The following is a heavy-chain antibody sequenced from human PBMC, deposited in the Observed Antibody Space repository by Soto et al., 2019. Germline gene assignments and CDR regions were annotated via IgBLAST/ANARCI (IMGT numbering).Heavy chain of an antibody. Sequence: PGGSLRLSCSASGFTFSSYWMHWVRQAPGKGLVWVSRINSDESTTSYTDSVKGRFTISRDNAKNTLYLQMNSLRAEDTAVYYCARDYVWGSYRYFDYWGQGALVTVSS. J-gene: IGHJ4*02. D-gene: IGHD3-16*02. CDR2: INSDESTT. CDR1: GFTFSSYW. V-gene: IGHV3-74*01. CDR3: ARDYVWGSYRYFDY.